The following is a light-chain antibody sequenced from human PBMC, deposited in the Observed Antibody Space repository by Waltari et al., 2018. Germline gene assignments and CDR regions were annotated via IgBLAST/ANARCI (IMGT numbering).Light chain of an antibody. J-gene: IGLJ2*01. CDR2: DKN. CDR1: RLRSYY. Sequence: SSELTQDPAVSVAMGQTVRITCHGDRLRSYYPSWYQQRPGQAPILVIYDKNNRPSGVPDRFSGSSSHNTGSLTITGAQAEDEASYYCHSRDASGVAGSFGGGTKLTVL. V-gene: IGLV3-19*01. CDR3: HSRDASGVAGS.